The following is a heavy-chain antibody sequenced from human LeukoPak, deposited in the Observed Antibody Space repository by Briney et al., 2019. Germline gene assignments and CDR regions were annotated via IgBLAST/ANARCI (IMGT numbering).Heavy chain of an antibody. CDR1: GFTFSSYS. CDR2: ISSGSSYT. V-gene: IGHV3-21*01. CDR3: ARGDKYIAFSPPLQGFDY. Sequence: GGSLRLSCAASGFTFSSYSMNWVRQAPGKGLEWVSSISSGSSYTYFADSVKGRFTISRDNDKNSLYLQMNSLRAEDTAVYYCARGDKYIAFSPPLQGFDYWGQGTLVSVS. J-gene: IGHJ4*02. D-gene: IGHD3-3*02.